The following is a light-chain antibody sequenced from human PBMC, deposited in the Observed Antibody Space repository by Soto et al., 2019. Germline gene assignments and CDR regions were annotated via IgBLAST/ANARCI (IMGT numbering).Light chain of an antibody. CDR3: QRSYSTPR. J-gene: IGKJ3*01. Sequence: DIQLTQSPSFLSASVGDRVTITCRASQGISSYLAWYQQKPGKAPKLLIYAASTLQSGVPSRFSGSGSGTEFTLTISSLQPEDFATYYCQRSYSTPRFGPGTKVDIK. CDR2: AAS. V-gene: IGKV1-9*01. CDR1: QGISSY.